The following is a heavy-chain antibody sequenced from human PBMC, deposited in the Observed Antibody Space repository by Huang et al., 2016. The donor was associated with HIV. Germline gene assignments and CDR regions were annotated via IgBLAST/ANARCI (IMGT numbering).Heavy chain of an antibody. J-gene: IGHJ5*02. CDR2: LYHGRKA. Sequence: EVPLVESGGGLVQPGGSLRLSCAASGFNVKSNYMTWVRQAPGKGLEWVSILYHGRKAHYADSVKGRFTISGDISQNTVFLQMSSLRVEDTAVYYCARGRYGTPNAWGQGTLVTVSS. CDR1: GFNVKSNY. CDR3: ARGRYGTPNA. D-gene: IGHD5-18*01. V-gene: IGHV3-53*01.